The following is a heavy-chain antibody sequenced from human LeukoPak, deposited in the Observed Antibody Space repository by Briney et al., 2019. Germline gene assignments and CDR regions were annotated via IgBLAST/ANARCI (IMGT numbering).Heavy chain of an antibody. CDR2: IYSDGST. CDR1: GFSVSSNY. Sequence: GGSLRLSRAASGFSVSSNYITWVRQAPGKGLEWVSVIYSDGSTKYADSVKARFTISRDNSKNTVYLQMNSLRVEDTAVYYCARATLDNWGQGTLVTVSA. V-gene: IGHV3-53*01. J-gene: IGHJ4*02. CDR3: ARATLDN.